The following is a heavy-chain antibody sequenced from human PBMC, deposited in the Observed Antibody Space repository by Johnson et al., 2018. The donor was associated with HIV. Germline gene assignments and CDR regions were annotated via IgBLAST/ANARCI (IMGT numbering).Heavy chain of an antibody. D-gene: IGHD5-18*01. Sequence: QVQLVESGGGVVQAGRSLRLSCAASGFTFSNFGFHWVRQAPGKGLEWVAAISFAGSNTYYADSVKGRFTISRDNSKNTLYLQMTSLRAEDTAVYYCARPGDTTMVSAFDIWGQGTMVTVSS. CDR2: ISFAGSNT. CDR3: ARPGDTTMVSAFDI. CDR1: GFTFSNFG. V-gene: IGHV3-30*03. J-gene: IGHJ3*02.